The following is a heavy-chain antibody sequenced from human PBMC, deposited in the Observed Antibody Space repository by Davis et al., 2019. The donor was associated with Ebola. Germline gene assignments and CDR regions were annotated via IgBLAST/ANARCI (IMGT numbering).Heavy chain of an antibody. D-gene: IGHD1-26*01. CDR2: INAGNGNT. CDR1: GYTFTSYA. CDR3: ARIVSGSYSDY. J-gene: IGHJ4*02. Sequence: ASVKVSCKASGYTFTSYAIHWVRQAPGQRLEWMGWINAGNGNTKYSQKFQGRVTMTRNTSISTAYMELSSLRSEDTAVYYCARIVSGSYSDYWGQGTLVTVSS. V-gene: IGHV1-3*01.